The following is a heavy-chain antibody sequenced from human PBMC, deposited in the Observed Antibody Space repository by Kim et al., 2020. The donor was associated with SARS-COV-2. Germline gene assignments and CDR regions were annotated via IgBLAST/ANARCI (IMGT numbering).Heavy chain of an antibody. CDR1: GYTFTSYD. J-gene: IGHJ6*02. CDR3: ARLVRMVRGVIISTYYYYYGMDV. V-gene: IGHV1-8*01. CDR2: MNPNSGNT. D-gene: IGHD3-10*01. Sequence: ASVKVSCKASGYTFTSYDINWVRQATGQGLEWMGWMNPNSGNTGYAQKFQCRVTMTRNTSISTAYMELSSLRSEDTAVYYCARLVRMVRGVIISTYYYYYGMDVWGQGTTVTVSS.